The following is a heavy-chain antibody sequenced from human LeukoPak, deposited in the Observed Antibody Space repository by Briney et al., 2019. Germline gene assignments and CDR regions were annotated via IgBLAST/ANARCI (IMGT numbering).Heavy chain of an antibody. D-gene: IGHD3-10*01. V-gene: IGHV3-21*01. CDR2: ISSSSSSI. CDR1: GFTFSSYR. Sequence: PGGSLRLSCAASGFTFSSYRMNWVRQAPGEGLEWVSSISSSSSSIYYADSVKGRFTISRDNAKNSLYLQMNSLRAEDTAVYYCAGIYYGSGSFDYWGQGTLVTVPS. J-gene: IGHJ4*02. CDR3: AGIYYGSGSFDY.